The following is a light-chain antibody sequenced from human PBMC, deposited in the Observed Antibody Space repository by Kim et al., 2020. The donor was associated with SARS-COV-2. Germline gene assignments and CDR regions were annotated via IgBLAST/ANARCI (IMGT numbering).Light chain of an antibody. CDR2: EDN. CDR3: QAWDSSTAV. CDR1: KLENKY. Sequence: SYELTQPPSVSVSPGQTASISCSGDKLENKYTCWYQQKPGQSPVLVIFEDNKRPSGIPERFSGSNSGNTATLTISGTQAMDEADYYCQAWDSSTAVFGGG. J-gene: IGLJ3*02. V-gene: IGLV3-1*01.